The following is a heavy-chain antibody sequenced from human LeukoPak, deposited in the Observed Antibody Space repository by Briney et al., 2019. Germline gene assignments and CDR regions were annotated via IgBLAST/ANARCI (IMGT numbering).Heavy chain of an antibody. V-gene: IGHV1-69*04. CDR3: AGTGGDIGDYVDLGIFDY. CDR2: IIPILGIA. J-gene: IGHJ4*02. CDR1: GGTFSSYA. D-gene: IGHD3-10*01. Sequence: GASVKVSCKASGGTFSSYAISWVRQAPGQGLEWMGRIIPILGIANYAQKFQGRVTITADKSTSTAYMELSSLRSEDTAVYYCAGTGGDIGDYVDLGIFDYWGQGTLVTVSS.